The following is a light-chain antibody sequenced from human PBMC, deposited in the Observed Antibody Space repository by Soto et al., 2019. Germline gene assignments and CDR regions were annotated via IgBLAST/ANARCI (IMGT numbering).Light chain of an antibody. CDR1: QSISSN. CDR2: AAS. J-gene: IGKJ2*01. V-gene: IGKV1-39*01. Sequence: DIQMTQYASSLSASVGDRVTITCRASQSISSNLNWHQQKPGKAPKVLIYAASSLQSGVPSRFSGSGSGTDFTLTISSLQPEDFATYYCQQSYSIPYTFGQGTKVDIK. CDR3: QQSYSIPYT.